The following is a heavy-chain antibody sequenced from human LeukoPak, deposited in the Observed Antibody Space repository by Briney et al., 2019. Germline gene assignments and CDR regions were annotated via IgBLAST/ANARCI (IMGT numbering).Heavy chain of an antibody. CDR2: IYWDDDK. CDR1: GFSLTTSGVG. Sequence: ESGPTLVKPTQTLTLTCSFSGFSLTTSGVGVGWIRQPPGKALEWLALIYWDDDKRYSPSLKSRLTITKDTSKNQVVLTMTNTDPVDTATYYCSHRGVLIPYFDYWGQGALVTVSS. J-gene: IGHJ4*02. V-gene: IGHV2-5*02. CDR3: SHRGVLIPYFDY. D-gene: IGHD3-16*01.